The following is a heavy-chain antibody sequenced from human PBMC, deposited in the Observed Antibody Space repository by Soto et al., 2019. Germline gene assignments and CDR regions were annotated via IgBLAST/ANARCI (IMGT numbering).Heavy chain of an antibody. CDR1: GFTFSSYA. CDR3: AKAPGNCALFSAVYYFDY. V-gene: IGHV3-23*01. J-gene: IGHJ4*02. CDR2: ISGSGGST. D-gene: IGHD1-7*01. Sequence: GGSLRLSCAASGFTFSSYAMSWVRQAPGKGLEWVSAISGSGGSTYYADSVKGRFTISTDNSKNTLYLQMNSLRAEVTAVYSCAKAPGNCALFSAVYYFDYWGQGTLVTVSS.